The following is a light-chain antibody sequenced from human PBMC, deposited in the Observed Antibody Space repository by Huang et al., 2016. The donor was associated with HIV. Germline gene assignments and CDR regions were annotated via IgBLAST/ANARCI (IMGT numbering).Light chain of an antibody. CDR3: LQYYSVPQT. CDR2: LAT. V-gene: IGKV4-1*01. CDR1: QTVLYSLNKKNY. Sequence: DIVMIQSPDSLAVSPVERATINCKSSQTVLYSLNKKNYLAWFQQKPGRPPKLLIYLATTRESGVPDRFSGSGSGTDFPLTINNLQAEDVAVYFCLQYYSVPQTFGHGTKVEIK. J-gene: IGKJ1*01.